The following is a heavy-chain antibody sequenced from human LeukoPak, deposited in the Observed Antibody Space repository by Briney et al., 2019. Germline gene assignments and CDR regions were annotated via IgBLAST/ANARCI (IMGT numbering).Heavy chain of an antibody. CDR1: GFTFSDSA. V-gene: IGHV3-73*01. CDR3: TKLYDSSGYHI. D-gene: IGHD3-22*01. J-gene: IGHJ3*02. Sequence: GGSLRLSCAASGFTFSDSAMHWVRQASGKGLEWVGRIRSKANSYATAYAASVKGRFTISRDDSKNTAYLQMNSLKTEDTAVYYCTKLYDSSGYHIWGQGTMVTVSS. CDR2: IRSKANSYAT.